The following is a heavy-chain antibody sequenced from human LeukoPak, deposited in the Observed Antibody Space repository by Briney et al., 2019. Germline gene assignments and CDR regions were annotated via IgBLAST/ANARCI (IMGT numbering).Heavy chain of an antibody. CDR3: ARHTMYYYGSGSYSSGAFDI. CDR2: IYPGDSDT. CDR1: GYSFTNSW. V-gene: IGHV5-51*01. D-gene: IGHD3-10*01. Sequence: GEFLKISCKGSGYSFTNSWIGWVRQMPGKGLEWMGIIYPGDSDTRYSPSFQGQVTISADKSISTAYLQWSSLKASDTAMYYCARHTMYYYGSGSYSSGAFDIWGQGTMVTVSS. J-gene: IGHJ3*02.